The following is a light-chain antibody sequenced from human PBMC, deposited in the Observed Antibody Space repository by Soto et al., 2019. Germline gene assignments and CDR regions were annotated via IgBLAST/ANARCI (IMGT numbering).Light chain of an antibody. CDR1: SSDVGGYNY. J-gene: IGLJ1*01. CDR2: DVS. V-gene: IGLV2-14*01. CDR3: SSYRSSRSLV. Sequence: QSVLTQPASVSGSPGQSITISCTGTSSDVGGYNYVSWYQQYPGKAPKLLIYDVSDRPSGVSNRFSDSKSGNTASLTISGLQAEDEADYYCSSYRSSRSLVFGTGTKVTVL.